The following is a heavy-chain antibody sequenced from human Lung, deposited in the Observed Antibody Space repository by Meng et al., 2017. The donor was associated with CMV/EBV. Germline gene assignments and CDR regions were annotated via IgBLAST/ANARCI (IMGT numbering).Heavy chain of an antibody. CDR3: ARHGSGSYFYGMDV. D-gene: IGHD3-10*01. J-gene: IGHJ6*02. V-gene: IGHV4-59*01. Sequence: SETLSLXXTVSGGSISSYYWSWIRKPPGKGLEDIGYIYYSGSTSYNPSLKSRVTISVDTSKNQFSLKLSSVTAADTAVYYCARHGSGSYFYGMDVWGQGTTVTVSS. CDR1: GGSISSYY. CDR2: IYYSGST.